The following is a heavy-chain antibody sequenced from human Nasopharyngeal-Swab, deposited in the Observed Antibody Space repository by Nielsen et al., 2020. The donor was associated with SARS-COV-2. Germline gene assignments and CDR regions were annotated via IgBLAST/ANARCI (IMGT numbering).Heavy chain of an antibody. CDR2: IKQDGSEK. CDR3: ARDLPTYSDWFDP. V-gene: IGHV3-7*01. Sequence: GGSLRLSCAASGFTFSSYWMSWVRQAPGKGLEWVANIKQDGSEKYYVDSVKGRFTISRDNAKNSLYLQMDSLRAEDTAVYYCARDLPTYSDWFDPWGQGTLGTVSS. CDR1: GFTFSSYW. J-gene: IGHJ5*02. D-gene: IGHD2-21*01.